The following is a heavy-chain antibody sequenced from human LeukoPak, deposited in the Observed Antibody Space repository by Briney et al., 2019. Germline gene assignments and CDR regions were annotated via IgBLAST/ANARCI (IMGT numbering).Heavy chain of an antibody. CDR2: INHSGST. V-gene: IGHV4-34*01. J-gene: IGHJ5*02. D-gene: IGHD3-3*01. CDR1: GGSFSGYY. CDR3: ARGRYDFWSGRGWFAP. Sequence: SETLSLTCAVYGGSFSGYYWSWIRQPPGKGLEWNGEINHSGSTNYNPSLKSRVTISVDTSKNQFSLKLSSVTAADTAVYYCARGRYDFWSGRGWFAPWGQGTLVTVSS.